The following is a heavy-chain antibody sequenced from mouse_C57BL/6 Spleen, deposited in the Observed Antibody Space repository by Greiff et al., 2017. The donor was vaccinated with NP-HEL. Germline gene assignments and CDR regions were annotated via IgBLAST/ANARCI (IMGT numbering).Heavy chain of an antibody. CDR2: IDPETGGT. J-gene: IGHJ4*01. Sequence: VKLMESGAELVRPGASVTLSCKASGYTFTDYEMHWVKQTPVHGLEWIGAIDPETGGTAYNQKFKGKAILTADKSSSTAYMELRSLTSEDSAVYYCTDYDGYYAMDYWGQGTSVTVSS. CDR3: TDYDGYYAMDY. CDR1: GYTFTDYE. V-gene: IGHV1-15*01. D-gene: IGHD2-4*01.